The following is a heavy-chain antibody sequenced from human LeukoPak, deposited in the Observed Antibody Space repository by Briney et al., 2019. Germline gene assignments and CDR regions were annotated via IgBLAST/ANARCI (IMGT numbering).Heavy chain of an antibody. CDR3: ARAFSGSGSYYSEMLYYYYYMDV. J-gene: IGHJ6*03. V-gene: IGHV4-59*01. D-gene: IGHD3-10*01. CDR1: GDSISSYY. Sequence: SETLSLTCAVSGDSISSYYWSWIRQPPGKGLEWIGYIYYSGNTKYNPSLKSRVTISVDTSKNQISLKLNSVTAADTAVYYCARAFSGSGSYYSEMLYYYYYMDVWGKGTTVTISS. CDR2: IYYSGNT.